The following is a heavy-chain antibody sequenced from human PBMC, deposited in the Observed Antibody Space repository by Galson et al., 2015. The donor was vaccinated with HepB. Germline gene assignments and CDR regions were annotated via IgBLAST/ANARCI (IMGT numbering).Heavy chain of an antibody. CDR1: GFTFSSYG. D-gene: IGHD6-13*01. J-gene: IGHJ4*02. CDR2: ISYDGSNK. Sequence: SLRLSCAASGFTFSSYGMHWVRQAPGKGLEWVAVISYDGSNKYYADSVKGRFTISRVNSKNTLYLQMNSLRAEDTAVYYCAKDPLESSSWPAYYFDYWGQGTLVTVSS. V-gene: IGHV3-30*18. CDR3: AKDPLESSSWPAYYFDY.